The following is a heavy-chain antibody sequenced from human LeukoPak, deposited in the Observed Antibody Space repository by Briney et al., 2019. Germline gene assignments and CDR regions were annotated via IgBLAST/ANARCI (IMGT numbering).Heavy chain of an antibody. CDR3: ARDCEFLWFAECRGFDY. D-gene: IGHD3-10*01. Sequence: GGSLRLSCAASGFTFSSYGMHWVRQAPGKGLEWVAVLWYDGSNKYYADSVKGRFTISRDNSKNTLYLQMNSLRAEDTAVYYCARDCEFLWFAECRGFDYWGQGTLVTVSS. V-gene: IGHV3-33*01. CDR1: GFTFSSYG. J-gene: IGHJ4*02. CDR2: LWYDGSNK.